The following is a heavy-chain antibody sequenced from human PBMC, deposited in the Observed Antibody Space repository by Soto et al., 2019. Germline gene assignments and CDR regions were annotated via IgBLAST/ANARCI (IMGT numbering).Heavy chain of an antibody. CDR3: ARVTATNYYYYGMDV. CDR1: GFTFSSYS. V-gene: IGHV3-48*02. Sequence: GGSLILSCAASGFTFSSYSMNWVRQAPGKGLEWVSYISSSSSTIYYADSVKGRFTISRDNAKNSLYLQMNSLRDEDTAVYYCARVTATNYYYYGMDVWGQGTTVTVSS. CDR2: ISSSSSTI. J-gene: IGHJ6*02.